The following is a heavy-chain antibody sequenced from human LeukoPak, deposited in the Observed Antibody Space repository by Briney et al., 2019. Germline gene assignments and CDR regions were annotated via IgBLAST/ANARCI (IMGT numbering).Heavy chain of an antibody. CDR1: SRSVSSCSYH. CDR3: ARHRYSSGWSIFDY. J-gene: IGHJ4*02. D-gene: IGHD6-19*01. V-gene: IGHV4-61*01. CDR2: IYYSGNT. Sequence: PSDTVSLPCTVWSRSVSSCSYHGSWIRQPPGRGLEWIGYIYYSGNTNYNPSLKSRVTISVDTSKNQYSLKLSSVTAADTAVYYCARHRYSSGWSIFDYWGQGTLVTVSS.